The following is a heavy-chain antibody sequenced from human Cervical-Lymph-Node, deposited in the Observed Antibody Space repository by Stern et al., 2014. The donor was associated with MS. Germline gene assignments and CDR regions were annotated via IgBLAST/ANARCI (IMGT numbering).Heavy chain of an antibody. V-gene: IGHV3-49*05. CDR1: GFTFGDYA. D-gene: IGHD5/OR15-5a*01. CDR3: TRVVYTMTGYYFDY. J-gene: IGHJ4*02. CDR2: IRSKAYGGTV. Sequence: EVQLLESGGGLVKPGRSLRLSCTASGFTFGDYAMSWFRQAPGKGLEWVGFIRSKAYGGTVEDAASVKGRFTISRDDSKSIAYLQMNSLKIEDTAVYYCTRVVYTMTGYYFDYWGQGTLVTVSS.